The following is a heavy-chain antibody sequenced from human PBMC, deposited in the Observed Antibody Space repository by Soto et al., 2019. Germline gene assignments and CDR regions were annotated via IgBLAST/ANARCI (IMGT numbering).Heavy chain of an antibody. D-gene: IGHD4-17*01. J-gene: IGHJ4*02. CDR3: WGYDYGDDFDY. Sequence: QVQLQESGPGLVKPSGTLSLTCAVSGGSISSSNWWSWVRQPPGKGLEWIGEIYHSGSTNYNPSPKSRVTTSVDKSKNQFSLKLSSVTAAYTAVYYCWGYDYGDDFDYWGQGTLVTVSS. V-gene: IGHV4-4*02. CDR2: IYHSGST. CDR1: GGSISSSNW.